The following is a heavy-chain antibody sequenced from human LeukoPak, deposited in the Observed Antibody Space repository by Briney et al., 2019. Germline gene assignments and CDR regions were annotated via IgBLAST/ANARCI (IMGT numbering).Heavy chain of an antibody. Sequence: GGSLRLSCTGSGFTFSTYTINWVRQVPGKGLECVSSISSSSSYIYYADSVKGRFTISRDNAKNSLYLQMNSLRAEDTAVYYCARERYYYYYMDVWGKGTTVTVSS. J-gene: IGHJ6*03. CDR2: ISSSSSYI. CDR3: ARERYYYYYMDV. CDR1: GFTFSTYT. V-gene: IGHV3-21*01.